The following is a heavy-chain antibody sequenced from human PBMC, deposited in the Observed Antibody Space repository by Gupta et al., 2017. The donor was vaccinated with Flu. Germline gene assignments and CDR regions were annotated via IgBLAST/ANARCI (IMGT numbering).Heavy chain of an antibody. D-gene: IGHD5-18*01. Sequence: EVQLVESGGGLVQPGGSLRLSCADSGFTFSSYSLNWVRQAPGKGLEWVSYISSSSITIYYADSVKGLFTISRDNAKNSLYLQMNSLRDEDTAVYYCARTSTAMVPTPFDYWGQGTLVTVSS. CDR2: ISSSSITI. CDR1: GFTFSSYS. CDR3: ARTSTAMVPTPFDY. J-gene: IGHJ4*02. V-gene: IGHV3-48*02.